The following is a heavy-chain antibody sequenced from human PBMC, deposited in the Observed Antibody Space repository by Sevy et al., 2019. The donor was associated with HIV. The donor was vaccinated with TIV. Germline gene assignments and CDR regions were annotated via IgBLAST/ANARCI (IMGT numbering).Heavy chain of an antibody. J-gene: IGHJ4*02. D-gene: IGHD6-13*01. CDR1: GFIFSTYG. V-gene: IGHV3-33*08. Sequence: GGSLRLSCAASGFIFSTYGMHWVRQAPGKGLEWVALIWYDGSSQYYADSVQGRFTISRDNSKNTLDLQMNSLRAEDTAEYDCVSGASIAAAGNFAYWGQGTLVTVSS. CDR3: VSGASIAAAGNFAY. CDR2: IWYDGSSQ.